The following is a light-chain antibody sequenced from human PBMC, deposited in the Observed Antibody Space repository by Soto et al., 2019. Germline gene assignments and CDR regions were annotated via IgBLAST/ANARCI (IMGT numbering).Light chain of an antibody. CDR3: SSYTDSRTVV. CDR1: SSDVGDYNS. Sequence: QSALTQPASVSGSPGQSITISCTGTSSDVGDYNSVSWYQQHPGKAPKLMIYDVTIRPSGVSSRFSGSKSGNTASLTISGLQAADEADYHCSSYTDSRTVVFGGGTQLTVL. V-gene: IGLV2-14*01. CDR2: DVT. J-gene: IGLJ3*02.